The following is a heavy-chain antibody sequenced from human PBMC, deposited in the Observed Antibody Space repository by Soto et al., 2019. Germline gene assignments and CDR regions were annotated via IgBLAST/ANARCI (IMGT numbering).Heavy chain of an antibody. D-gene: IGHD3-22*01. Sequence: ASVKVSCKVSGYTLTELSMHWVRQAPGKGLEWMGGFDPEDGETIYAQKFQGRVTMTEDTSTDTAYMELSSLRSEDAALYYCARDFFDSSDYTTNWFDPWGQGTLVTVSS. CDR3: ARDFFDSSDYTTNWFDP. CDR1: GYTLTELS. J-gene: IGHJ5*02. V-gene: IGHV1-24*01. CDR2: FDPEDGET.